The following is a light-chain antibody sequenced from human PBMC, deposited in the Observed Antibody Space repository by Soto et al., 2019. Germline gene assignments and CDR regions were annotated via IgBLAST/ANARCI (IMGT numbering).Light chain of an antibody. CDR1: SSDVGSYNL. V-gene: IGLV2-23*01. CDR3: SSYAGNSALV. CDR2: EAT. Sequence: SALTQPASVSGSPGQSITISCTGTSSDVGSYNLVSWYQQHPGKAPKLMIYEATKRPSGVSNRFSGSKSGTTASLTISGLQAEDEADYYCSSYAGNSALVFGGGTKLTVL. J-gene: IGLJ2*01.